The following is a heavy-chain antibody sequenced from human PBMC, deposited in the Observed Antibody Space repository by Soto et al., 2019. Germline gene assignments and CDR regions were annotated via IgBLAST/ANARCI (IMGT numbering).Heavy chain of an antibody. CDR3: AASITMVRGYYYYGMDV. J-gene: IGHJ6*02. V-gene: IGHV3-21*01. CDR2: ISSSSSYI. D-gene: IGHD3-10*01. Sequence: VGSLRLSCAASGFTFSSYSMNWVRQAPGKGLEWVSSISSSSSYIYYADSVKGRFTISRDNAKNSLYLQMNSLRAEDTAVYYCAASITMVRGYYYYGMDVWGQGTTVTVSS. CDR1: GFTFSSYS.